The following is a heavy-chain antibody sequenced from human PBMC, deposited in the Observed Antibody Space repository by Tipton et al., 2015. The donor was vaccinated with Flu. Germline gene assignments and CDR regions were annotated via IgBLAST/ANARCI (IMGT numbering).Heavy chain of an antibody. Sequence: QLVQSGAEVKKPGASVKVSCKASGYTFSRNGISWVRQAPGQGLEWMGWINPKTGNTNFVQKLQGRVTMTIDTSTSTAYMELRSLRSDDTAMYYCARELQLGIELAATTQMFDSWGQGTLLTVSS. CDR1: GYTFSRNG. CDR2: INPKTGNT. J-gene: IGHJ4*02. CDR3: ARELQLGIELAATTQMFDS. D-gene: IGHD6-19*01. V-gene: IGHV1-18*04.